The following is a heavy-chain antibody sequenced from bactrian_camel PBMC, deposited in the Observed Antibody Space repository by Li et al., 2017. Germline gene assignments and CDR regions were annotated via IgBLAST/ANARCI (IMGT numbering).Heavy chain of an antibody. Sequence: VQLVESGGGLVQSGGSLRLSCAASGDRFVFSRYDMSWVRQAPGKGLEWVSTINPDGSVTYGATSVTARFTISRDNPKNTVYLQMDSLKPEDTAVYYCARRAPYSDYALDDPNNDWGQGTQVTVS. D-gene: IGHD4*01. J-gene: IGHJ4*01. CDR2: INPDGSVT. CDR1: GDRFVFSRYD. V-gene: IGHV3S40*01. CDR3: ARRAPYSDYALDDPNND.